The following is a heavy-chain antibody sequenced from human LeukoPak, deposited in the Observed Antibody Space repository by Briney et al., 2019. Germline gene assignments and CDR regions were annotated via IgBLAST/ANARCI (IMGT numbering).Heavy chain of an antibody. CDR3: TTAAALG. CDR1: GFTFSNTW. Sequence: GSLRLSCAASGFTFSNTWMSWVRQAPGKGLEWVGRIKSENDGGTTDYASPVRGRFVISRDDSKNTLYLQMSGLRMEDTAVYYCTTAAALGWGQGTLVTVSS. CDR2: IKSENDGGTT. D-gene: IGHD6-25*01. J-gene: IGHJ4*02. V-gene: IGHV3-15*01.